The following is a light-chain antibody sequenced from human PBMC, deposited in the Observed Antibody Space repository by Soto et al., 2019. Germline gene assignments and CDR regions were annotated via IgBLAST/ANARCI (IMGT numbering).Light chain of an antibody. CDR2: EGS. CDR1: SSDVGSYNL. Sequence: QSALTQRASVSGSPGQSITISCTGTSSDVGSYNLVSWYQQHPGKAPKLMIYEGSKRPSGVSNRFSGSKSGNTASLTISGLQAEVEADYYCCSYAGSRVFGGGTKLTVL. CDR3: CSYAGSRV. V-gene: IGLV2-23*01. J-gene: IGLJ3*02.